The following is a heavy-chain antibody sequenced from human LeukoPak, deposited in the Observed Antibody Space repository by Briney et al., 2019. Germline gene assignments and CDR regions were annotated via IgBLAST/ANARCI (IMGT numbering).Heavy chain of an antibody. D-gene: IGHD3-22*01. Sequence: QPGGSLRLSCAASGSTFSSYAMNWVRQAPGKGLEWVSAISGSGGSTYYADSVKGRFTISRDNSKNTLYLQMNSLRAEDTAVYYCATTRYYYDSSGYSNFDYWGQGTLVTVSS. J-gene: IGHJ4*02. CDR3: ATTRYYYDSSGYSNFDY. V-gene: IGHV3-23*01. CDR2: ISGSGGST. CDR1: GSTFSSYA.